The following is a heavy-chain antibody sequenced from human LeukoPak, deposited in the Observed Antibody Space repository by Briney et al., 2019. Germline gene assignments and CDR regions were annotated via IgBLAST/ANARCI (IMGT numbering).Heavy chain of an antibody. J-gene: IGHJ4*02. CDR1: GFTFSGYS. CDR3: AKGVGSASPYYFDY. Sequence: GGCLRLSCAASGFTFSGYSMNWVRQAPGKGLEWVSYIRSSGYPIHYADSVKGRFTISRDNAKSSVYLQMNSLRAEDTAIYYCAKGVGSASPYYFDYWGQGTLVTVSP. D-gene: IGHD2-2*01. V-gene: IGHV3-48*01. CDR2: IRSSGYPI.